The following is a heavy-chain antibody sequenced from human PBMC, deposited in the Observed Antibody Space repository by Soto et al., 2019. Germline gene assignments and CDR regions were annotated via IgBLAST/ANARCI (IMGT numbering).Heavy chain of an antibody. CDR1: GYTLTELS. Sequence: GASVKVSCKVSGYTLTELSMHWVRQAPGKGLEWMGGFDPEDGETIYAQKFQGRVTMTEVTSTDTAYMELSSLRSEYTAVYYCATERKYGSGSYPFDYWGQGTLVTVSS. D-gene: IGHD3-10*01. CDR3: ATERKYGSGSYPFDY. J-gene: IGHJ4*02. V-gene: IGHV1-24*01. CDR2: FDPEDGET.